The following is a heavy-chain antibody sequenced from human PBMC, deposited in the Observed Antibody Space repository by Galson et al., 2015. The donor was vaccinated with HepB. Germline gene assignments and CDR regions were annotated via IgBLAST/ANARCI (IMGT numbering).Heavy chain of an antibody. J-gene: IGHJ4*02. D-gene: IGHD3-22*01. V-gene: IGHV3-30*04. CDR1: GFTFSSYA. CDR3: AREGYDSSGYPQGYFDY. Sequence: SLRLSCAASGFTFSSYAMHWVRQAPGKGLEWVAVISYDGSNKYYADSVKGRFTISRDNSKNTLYLQMDSLRAEDTAVYYCAREGYDSSGYPQGYFDYWGQGTLVTVSS. CDR2: ISYDGSNK.